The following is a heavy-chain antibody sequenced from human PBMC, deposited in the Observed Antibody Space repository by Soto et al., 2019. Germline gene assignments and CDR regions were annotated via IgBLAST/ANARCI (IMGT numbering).Heavy chain of an antibody. Sequence: ASVKVSCKASGYTFTGYYMHWVRQAPGQGLEWMGWINPNSGGTNYAQKFQGWVTMTRDTSISTAYMELSRLRSDDTAVYYCARGLAPPMRYGMDVWGQGTTVTVSS. CDR1: GYTFTGYY. CDR3: ARGLAPPMRYGMDV. J-gene: IGHJ6*02. V-gene: IGHV1-2*04. CDR2: INPNSGGT. D-gene: IGHD2-2*01.